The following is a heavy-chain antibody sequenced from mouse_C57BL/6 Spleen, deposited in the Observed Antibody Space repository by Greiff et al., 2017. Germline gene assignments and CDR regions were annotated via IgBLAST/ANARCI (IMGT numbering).Heavy chain of an antibody. CDR2: IDPNSGGT. CDR1: GYTFTSYW. J-gene: IGHJ3*01. V-gene: IGHV1-72*01. CDR3: ERPLTDYGSSYVDWFAY. D-gene: IGHD1-1*01. Sequence: QVQLQQPGAELVKPGASVKLSCKASGYTFTSYWMHWVKQRPGRGLEWIGRIDPNSGGTKYNAKFKSKATLTVDKPSSTAYMQLSSLTSEDSAVYYCERPLTDYGSSYVDWFAYWGQGTLVTVSA.